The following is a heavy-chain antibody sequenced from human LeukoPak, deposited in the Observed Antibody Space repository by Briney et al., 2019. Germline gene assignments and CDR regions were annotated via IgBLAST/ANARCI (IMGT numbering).Heavy chain of an antibody. CDR3: ACRDLTSTWSFP. J-gene: IGHJ5*02. V-gene: IGHV5-51*01. CDR2: IYPDESNI. Sequence: GESLKISCKGSGYSFPTYWIAWVRQMPGKGLEWMGIIYPDESNIRYSPSFQGQVTISADKSISTAYLQWSSLKASDTAMYYCACRDLTSTWSFPWGQGTLVTVSS. CDR1: GYSFPTYW. D-gene: IGHD6-13*01.